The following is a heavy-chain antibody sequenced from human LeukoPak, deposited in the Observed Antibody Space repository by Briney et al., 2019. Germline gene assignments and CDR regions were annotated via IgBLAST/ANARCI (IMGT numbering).Heavy chain of an antibody. D-gene: IGHD4-17*01. CDR2: IYHSGST. V-gene: IGHV4-38-2*02. J-gene: IGHJ4*02. CDR3: AREVDYGDYVFDY. CDR1: GYSISSGYY. Sequence: PSETLSLTCTVSGYSISSGYYWGWIRQPPGKGLEWIGSIYHSGSTYYNPSLKSRVTISVDTSKNQFSLKLSSVTAADTAVYYCAREVDYGDYVFDYWGQGTLVTVSS.